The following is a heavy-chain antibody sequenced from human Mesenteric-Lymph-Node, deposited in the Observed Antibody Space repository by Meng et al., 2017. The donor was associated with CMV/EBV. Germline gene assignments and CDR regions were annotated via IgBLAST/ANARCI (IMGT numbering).Heavy chain of an antibody. CDR2: IYYSGST. CDR1: GGSISSSSYY. Sequence: GSLRLSCTVSGGSISSSSYYWGWIRRPPGKGLEWIGYIYYSGSTNYNPSLKSRVTISVDTSKNQFSLKLSSVTAADTAVYYCARVKSYGYWGRWTFDYWGQGTLVTVSS. D-gene: IGHD5-18*01. J-gene: IGHJ4*02. V-gene: IGHV4-61*05. CDR3: ARVKSYGYWGRWTFDY.